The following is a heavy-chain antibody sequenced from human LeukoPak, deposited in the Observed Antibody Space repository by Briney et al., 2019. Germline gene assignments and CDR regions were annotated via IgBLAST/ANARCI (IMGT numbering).Heavy chain of an antibody. CDR3: AKAAEQLVSEGAFDI. V-gene: IGHV3-23*01. Sequence: GGSXXLXXAASGFTFSSXAMXWVRXAPGKGXXXXXAISGSGGSTYYADSVKGRFTISRDNSKNTLYLQMNSLRAEDTAVYYCAKAAEQLVSEGAFDIWGQGTMVTVSS. D-gene: IGHD6-6*01. J-gene: IGHJ3*02. CDR1: GFTFSSXA. CDR2: ISGSGGST.